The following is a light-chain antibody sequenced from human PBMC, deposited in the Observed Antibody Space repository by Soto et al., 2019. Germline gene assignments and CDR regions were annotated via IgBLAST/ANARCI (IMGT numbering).Light chain of an antibody. CDR3: SSYTSTNTLV. CDR2: DVS. CDR1: SSDVGGYNY. Sequence: QSALTQPASVSGSPGQSITISCTGNSSDVGGYNYVSWYQQHPDKAPQLMIFDVSNRPSGISDRFSGSKSGNTASLTISGLQAEDEADYYCSSYTSTNTLVFGGGTKLTVL. V-gene: IGLV2-14*03. J-gene: IGLJ2*01.